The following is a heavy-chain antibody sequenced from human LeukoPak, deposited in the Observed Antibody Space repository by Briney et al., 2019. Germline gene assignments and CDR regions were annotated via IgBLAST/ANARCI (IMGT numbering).Heavy chain of an antibody. J-gene: IGHJ4*02. CDR2: FSSSSSTI. D-gene: IGHD3-22*01. CDR3: AKGPHYYDSSGYYYLDY. Sequence: GGSLRLSCAASGFTFSSYSMNWAGQAQGRGRGGVSSFSSSSSTIYYADSVKGRFTISRDNSKNTLYLQMNSLRAEDTAVYYCAKGPHYYDSSGYYYLDYWGQGTLVTVSS. CDR1: GFTFSSYS. V-gene: IGHV3-48*01.